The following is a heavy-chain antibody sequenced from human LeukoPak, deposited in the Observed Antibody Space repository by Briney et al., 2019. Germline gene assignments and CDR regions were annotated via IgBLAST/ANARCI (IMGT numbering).Heavy chain of an antibody. V-gene: IGHV3-11*01. CDR3: ARAPRNPPFVDV. CDR1: GFTFSDYY. D-gene: IGHD3-16*01. Sequence: SGGSLRLSCAASGFTFSDYYMSWIRQAPGKGLEWVSYRFTISRDNAKNSLYLQMNSLRAEDTAVYYCARAPRNPPFVDVWGHGTTVTVSS. J-gene: IGHJ6*02.